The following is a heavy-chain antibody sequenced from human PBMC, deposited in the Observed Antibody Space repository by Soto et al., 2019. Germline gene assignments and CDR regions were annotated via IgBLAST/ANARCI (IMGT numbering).Heavy chain of an antibody. Sequence: PSETLSLTCAVYGGSFSDNYWSWIRQPPGKGLEWIGEINHSGSTYYNPSLKSRLTMSLDTSQNQFSLHLTSVIAADSALYFCARATTVTSSFFFYGLDVWGQGTTVTVSS. CDR3: ARATTVTSSFFFYGLDV. J-gene: IGHJ6*02. V-gene: IGHV4-34*01. D-gene: IGHD4-17*01. CDR1: GGSFSDNY. CDR2: INHSGST.